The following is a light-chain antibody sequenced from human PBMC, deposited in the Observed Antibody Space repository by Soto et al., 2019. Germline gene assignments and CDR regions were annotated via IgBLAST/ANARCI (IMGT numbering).Light chain of an antibody. CDR1: SNDVGGYNY. J-gene: IGLJ1*01. V-gene: IGLV2-8*01. Sequence: QSALTQPPSASGSPGLSVTISCTGTSNDVGGYNYVSWYQQHPGKAPKLMIYEVNKRPSGVPDRFSGPKSGNTASLTVSGLQAEDEADYYCSSFAVSNSFVFGTGTKVTVL. CDR3: SSFAVSNSFV. CDR2: EVN.